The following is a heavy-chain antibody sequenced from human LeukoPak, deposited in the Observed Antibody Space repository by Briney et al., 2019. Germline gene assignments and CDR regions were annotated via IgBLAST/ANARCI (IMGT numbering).Heavy chain of an antibody. CDR1: GGSINNNY. J-gene: IGHJ5*02. CDR3: AKHLTNAYYDMTWFEP. D-gene: IGHD3-22*01. CDR2: IYYSGST. V-gene: IGHV4-59*01. Sequence: SETLSLTCTISGGSINNNYWSWIRQSPGKGLEWIGYIYYSGSTNYNPSLKSRVTISVDTSKNQFSLKLSSVTDADTAVYYCAKHLTNAYYDMTWFEPWGQRTLVTVST.